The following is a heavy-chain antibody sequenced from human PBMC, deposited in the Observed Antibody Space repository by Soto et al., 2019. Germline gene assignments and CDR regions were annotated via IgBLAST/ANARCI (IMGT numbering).Heavy chain of an antibody. CDR1: GGSISIYY. Sequence: PSETLSLTCTVSGGSISIYYWSWIRQRPGKGLEWIGYIYYSGSTNYNPSLKSRVTISVDTSKNQFSLKLSSVTAADTAVYYCASSRGKGWYPTFLWFKVWGQGTLVTVSS. V-gene: IGHV4-59*01. J-gene: IGHJ4*02. CDR2: IYYSGST. CDR3: ASSRGKGWYPTFLWFKV. D-gene: IGHD2-15*01.